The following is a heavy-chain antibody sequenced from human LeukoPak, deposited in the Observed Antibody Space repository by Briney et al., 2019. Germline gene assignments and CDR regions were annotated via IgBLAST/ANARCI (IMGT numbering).Heavy chain of an antibody. CDR3: ARATCSGGSCYSVIPFDY. CDR2: TYYRSKWYN. D-gene: IGHD2-15*01. V-gene: IGHV6-1*01. J-gene: IGHJ4*02. Sequence: SQTLSLTCAISGDSVSSNSAAWHWIRQSPSRGLEWLGRTYYRSKWYNDYAVSVKSRITINPDISKNQFSLQLNSVTPEDTAVYYCARATCSGGSCYSVIPFDYWGQGTLVTVSS. CDR1: GDSVSSNSAA.